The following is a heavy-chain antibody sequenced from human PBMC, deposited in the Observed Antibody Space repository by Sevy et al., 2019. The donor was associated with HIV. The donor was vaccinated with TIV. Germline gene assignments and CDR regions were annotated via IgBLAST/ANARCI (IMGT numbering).Heavy chain of an antibody. D-gene: IGHD6-13*01. V-gene: IGHV3-49*04. CDR1: GFTFRDYW. CDR2: LKTDVYGGTV. J-gene: IGHJ4*02. CDR3: TRWKAAQSIFDY. Sequence: GGSLRLSCTASGFTFRDYWMSWVRQAPGKGLEWVAFLKTDVYGGTVDHAASVRGRFVISRDDSKTIAYLQMNDLKTEDTGVYYCTRWKAAQSIFDYWGQGALVTVSS.